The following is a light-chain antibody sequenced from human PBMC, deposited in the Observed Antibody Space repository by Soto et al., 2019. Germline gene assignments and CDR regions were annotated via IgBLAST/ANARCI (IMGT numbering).Light chain of an antibody. V-gene: IGKV1-5*03. CDR2: TAS. CDR3: QQYYSYLRP. J-gene: IGKJ1*01. Sequence: DIHIAHTPSSLAASVGDRVTITSRARQTISTWLAWYQQKPGKAPKLLLYTASSLESGVPSRFSGSGSGTDFTLTISCLQSEDFAPYSCQQYYSYLRPFGQVSMVAIK. CDR1: QTISTW.